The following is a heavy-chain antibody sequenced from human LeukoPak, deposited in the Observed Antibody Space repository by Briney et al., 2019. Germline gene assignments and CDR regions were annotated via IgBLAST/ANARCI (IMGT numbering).Heavy chain of an antibody. CDR3: AKDGRYCSSTSCYAGHGWFDP. CDR2: ISGSGGST. D-gene: IGHD2-2*01. J-gene: IGHJ5*02. V-gene: IGHV3-23*01. Sequence: GGSLRLSCAASGFTFSSYAMSWVRQAPGKGLEWVSAISGSGGSTYYADSVKGRFTISRDNSKNTLYLQMNSLSAEDTAVYYCAKDGRYCSSTSCYAGHGWFDPWGQGTLVTVSS. CDR1: GFTFSSYA.